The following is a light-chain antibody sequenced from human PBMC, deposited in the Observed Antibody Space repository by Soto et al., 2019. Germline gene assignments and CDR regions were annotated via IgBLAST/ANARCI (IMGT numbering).Light chain of an antibody. CDR3: GTWDSSLSVRV. CDR2: ENN. J-gene: IGLJ3*02. V-gene: IGLV1-51*02. Sequence: QSVLTQPPSVSAAPGQKVTISCSGSSSNIGNNYVSWYQQLPGTAPKLLIYENNKRPSGIPDRFSGSKSGTSATLGITGLQTGDEADYYCGTWDSSLSVRVFGGGTKVTVL. CDR1: SSNIGNNY.